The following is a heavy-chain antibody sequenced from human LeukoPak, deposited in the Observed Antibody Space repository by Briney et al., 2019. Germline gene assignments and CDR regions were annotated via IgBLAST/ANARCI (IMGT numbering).Heavy chain of an antibody. CDR2: IYHSGST. V-gene: IGHV4-30-2*01. J-gene: IGHJ2*01. Sequence: SETLSLTCAVSGGSISSGGYSWSWIRQPPGKGLEWIGYIYHSGSTYYNPSLKSRVTISVDTSKNQFSLKLSSVTAADTAVYYCARPNLEPSTVVYWYFDLWGRGTLVTVSS. CDR3: ARPNLEPSTVVYWYFDL. D-gene: IGHD1-1*01. CDR1: GGSISSGGYS.